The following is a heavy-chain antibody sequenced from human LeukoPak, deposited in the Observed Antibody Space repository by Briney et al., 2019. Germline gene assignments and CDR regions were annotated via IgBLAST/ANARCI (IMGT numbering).Heavy chain of an antibody. J-gene: IGHJ4*02. Sequence: GGSLRLSCAASGSTFDDYAMHWVRQAPGKGLEWVSGISWNSGSIGYADSVKGRFTISRDNAKNSLYLQMNSLRAEDTALYYCANLHSGPYSGYWGQGTLVTVSS. V-gene: IGHV3-9*01. D-gene: IGHD5-12*01. CDR1: GSTFDDYA. CDR2: ISWNSGSI. CDR3: ANLHSGPYSGY.